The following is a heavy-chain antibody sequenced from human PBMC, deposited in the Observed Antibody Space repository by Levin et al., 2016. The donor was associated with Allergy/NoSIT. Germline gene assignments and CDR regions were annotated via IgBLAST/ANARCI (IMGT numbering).Heavy chain of an antibody. J-gene: IGHJ4*02. Sequence: SETLSLTCTVSGNSVNSYHWSWIRQPPGKGLEWIGYIYYNGNSNYNPSLKSRVTMSVDTSQNQLSLTLRSVSAADTAVYYCARDTAPAYWGQGMLVTVSS. CDR1: GNSVNSYH. V-gene: IGHV4-59*02. CDR3: ARDTAPAY. CDR2: IYYNGNS. D-gene: IGHD2-21*02.